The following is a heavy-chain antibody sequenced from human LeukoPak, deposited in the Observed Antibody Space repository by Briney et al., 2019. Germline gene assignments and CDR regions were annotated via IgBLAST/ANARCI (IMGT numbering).Heavy chain of an antibody. CDR2: IYYSGST. V-gene: IGHV4-39*07. CDR3: ARGAPLMNWFDP. CDR1: GGSIRGSNYY. Sequence: SETLSLTCSVSGGSIRGSNYYWGWIRQPPGKGLEWIGSIYYSGSTYYNPSLKSRVTISVDTSKNQFSLKLSSVTAADTAVYYCARGAPLMNWFDPWGQGTLVTVSS. J-gene: IGHJ5*02.